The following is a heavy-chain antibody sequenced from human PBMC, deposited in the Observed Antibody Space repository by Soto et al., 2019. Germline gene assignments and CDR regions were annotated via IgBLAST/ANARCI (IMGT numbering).Heavy chain of an antibody. CDR2: ISGSGGST. Sequence: VQLVESGGGLVKPGGSLRLSCAASGFTFSDYYMSWIRQAPGKGLEWVSAISGSGGSTYYADSVKGRFTISRDNSKNTLYLQMNSLRAEDTAVYYCAQDGGWELPGFDYWGQGTLVTVSS. D-gene: IGHD1-26*01. J-gene: IGHJ4*02. V-gene: IGHV3-23*04. CDR3: AQDGGWELPGFDY. CDR1: GFTFSDYY.